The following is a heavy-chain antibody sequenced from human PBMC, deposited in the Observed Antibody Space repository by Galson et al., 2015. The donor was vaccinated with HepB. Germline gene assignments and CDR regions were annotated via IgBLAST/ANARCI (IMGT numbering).Heavy chain of an antibody. CDR3: ARSILTGPMESYYFDY. J-gene: IGHJ4*02. V-gene: IGHV1-69*13. CDR1: GGTFSSYA. CDR2: IIPIFGTA. Sequence: SVKVSCKASGGTFSSYAISWVRQAPGQGLEWMGGIIPIFGTANYAQKFQGRVTITADESTSTAYMELSSLRSEDTAVYYCARSILTGPMESYYFDYWGQGTLVTVSS. D-gene: IGHD3-9*01.